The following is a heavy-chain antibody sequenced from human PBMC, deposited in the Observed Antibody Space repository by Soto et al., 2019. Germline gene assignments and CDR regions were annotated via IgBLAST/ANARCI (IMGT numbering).Heavy chain of an antibody. D-gene: IGHD7-27*01. CDR3: ARRPAGVYYFDY. CDR2: IIPIFGTA. J-gene: IGHJ4*02. Sequence: SVKVSCKASGDTFSSYAISWVRQAPGQGLEWMGGIIPIFGTANYAQKFQGRVTITADKSTSTAYMELSSLRSEDTAVYYCARRPAGVYYFDYWGQGTLVTVSS. V-gene: IGHV1-69*06. CDR1: GDTFSSYA.